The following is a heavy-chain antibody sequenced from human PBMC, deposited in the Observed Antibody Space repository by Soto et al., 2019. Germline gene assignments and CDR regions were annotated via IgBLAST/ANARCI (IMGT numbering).Heavy chain of an antibody. CDR1: GFTFSNNA. Sequence: PGGSLRLSCAASGFTFSNNAMTWVRQAPGKGLEWVSVITNTGGDSLYADSGKGRFTISRDNFKNTLYLQMNSLRAEDTAIYYCARASGESYPGSRVFDSWGQGTRVTVSS. CDR3: ARASGESYPGSRVFDS. V-gene: IGHV3-23*01. J-gene: IGHJ4*02. D-gene: IGHD3-10*01. CDR2: ITNTGGDS.